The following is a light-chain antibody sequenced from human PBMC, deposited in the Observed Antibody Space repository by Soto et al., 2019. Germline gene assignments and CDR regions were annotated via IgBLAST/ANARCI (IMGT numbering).Light chain of an antibody. CDR2: GAS. J-gene: IGKJ1*01. V-gene: IGKV3-20*01. CDR3: QQYASSRT. CDR1: QSVDSAF. Sequence: EIVLTQSPGSLSLSLGERATLSCRASQSVDSAFFAWYQQKPGQPPRLLMYGASRRATGIPDRFSGSGSGTDFPLTISRLEPEDFAVYYCQQYASSRTFGQGTKVEI.